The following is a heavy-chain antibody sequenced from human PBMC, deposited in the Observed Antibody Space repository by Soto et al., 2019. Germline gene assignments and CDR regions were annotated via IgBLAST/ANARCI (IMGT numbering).Heavy chain of an antibody. Sequence: EVQLVESGGGLVQPGGSLRLSCAASGFTFCDYWLSWVRQSPVKGLEWVANMSPDGRKRYYLDSLKGRFTISRDNAKNSLYLQMNRLSAEDTAVYFCSRDPLAFHIGGHWGQGTLVTVSS. CDR3: SRDPLAFHIGGH. CDR2: MSPDGRKR. D-gene: IGHD3-3*02. V-gene: IGHV3-7*01. CDR1: GFTFCDYW. J-gene: IGHJ4*02.